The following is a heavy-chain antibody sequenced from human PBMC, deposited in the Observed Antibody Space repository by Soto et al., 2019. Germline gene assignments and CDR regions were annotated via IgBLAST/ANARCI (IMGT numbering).Heavy chain of an antibody. CDR3: ASERHYDILAGYRGHYFDY. CDR2: IHYSGST. V-gene: IGHV4-59*06. Sequence: SETLSLTCTVSGGAISSHYWSWVWQAPGKGLEWIGYIHYSGSTYYNPTLKSRVTLSVDTSKDQFSLKMSSVTAADTAVYYCASERHYDILAGYRGHYFDYWGKGTLVTVPQ. J-gene: IGHJ4*02. D-gene: IGHD3-9*01. CDR1: GGAISSHY.